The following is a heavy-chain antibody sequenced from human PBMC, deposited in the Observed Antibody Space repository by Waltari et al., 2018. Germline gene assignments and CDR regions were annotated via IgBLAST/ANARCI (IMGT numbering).Heavy chain of an antibody. D-gene: IGHD5-12*01. CDR3: ASGNTVGTVGNY. J-gene: IGHJ4*02. CDR2: IGGSSGST. Sequence: QVQLQESGPGLVKPAETLSLTSPVSGCSISCRNCSSWIRQPPGKGLEGIGNIGGSSGSTYYNPSLKSRVTISKDTSKNQFSLKLSSVTAADTAVYYCASGNTVGTVGNYWGQGVLVTVSS. V-gene: IGHV4-38-2*01. CDR1: GCSISCRNC.